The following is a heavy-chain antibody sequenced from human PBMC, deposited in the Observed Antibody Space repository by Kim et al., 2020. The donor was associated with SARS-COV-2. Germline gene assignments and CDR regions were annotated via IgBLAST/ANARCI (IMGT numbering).Heavy chain of an antibody. V-gene: IGHV4-59*01. CDR1: GGSITSYY. D-gene: IGHD5-18*01. J-gene: IGHJ2*01. Sequence: SETLSLTCTVSGGSITSYYWSWIRQPPGKGLEWIGYIYYSGSTNYNPSLKSRATISVDTSKNQLSLKLSSVTAAATAAYYCAGVHLDGFHYTANLYFGL. CDR3: AGVHLDGFHYTANLYFGL. CDR2: IYYSGST.